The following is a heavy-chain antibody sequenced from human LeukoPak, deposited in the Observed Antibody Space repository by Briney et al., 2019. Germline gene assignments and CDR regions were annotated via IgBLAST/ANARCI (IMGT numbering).Heavy chain of an antibody. V-gene: IGHV3-21*01. CDR3: AREGSGYDYFIHWFDP. D-gene: IGHD5-12*01. CDR2: ISSSSSYI. Sequence: GGSLRLSCAASRFTVSSNYMGWVRQAPEKGLEWVSSISSSSSYIYYADSVKGRFTISRDNAKNSLYLQMNSLRAEDTAVYYCAREGSGYDYFIHWFDPWGQGTLVTVSS. J-gene: IGHJ5*02. CDR1: RFTVSSNY.